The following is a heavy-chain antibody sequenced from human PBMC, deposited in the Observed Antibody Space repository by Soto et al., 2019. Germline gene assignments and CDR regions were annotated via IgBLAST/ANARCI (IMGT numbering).Heavy chain of an antibody. CDR3: ATTYSSSWYFDY. Sequence: ASVKVSCKASGYTFTSYAIDWVRQAPGQRLEWMGWINAGNGNIIYAQKFQGRVTMTEGTSTDTAYMELSSLRSEDTAVYYCATTYSSSWYFDYWGQGTLVTVSS. D-gene: IGHD6-13*01. CDR2: INAGNGNI. J-gene: IGHJ4*02. V-gene: IGHV1-3*01. CDR1: GYTFTSYA.